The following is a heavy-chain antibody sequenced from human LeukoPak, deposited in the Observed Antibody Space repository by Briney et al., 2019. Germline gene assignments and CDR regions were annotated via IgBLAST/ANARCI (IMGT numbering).Heavy chain of an antibody. J-gene: IGHJ6*03. CDR3: ASADYQDYSNYYYMDV. D-gene: IGHD4-11*01. CDR1: GGTFSSYA. CDR2: IIPIFGTA. V-gene: IGHV1-69*05. Sequence: PAASVKVSCKASGGTFSSYAISWVRQAPGQGLEWMGGIIPIFGTANYAQKFQGRVTITTDESTSTAYMELSSLRSEDTAVYYCASADYQDYSNYYYMDVWGKGTTVTVSS.